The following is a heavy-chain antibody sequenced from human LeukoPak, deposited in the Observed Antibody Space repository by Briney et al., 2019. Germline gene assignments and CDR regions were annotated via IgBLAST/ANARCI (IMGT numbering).Heavy chain of an antibody. J-gene: IGHJ4*02. CDR2: ISWNSGSV. V-gene: IGHV3-9*01. CDR1: GFTFDDYA. D-gene: IGHD2-15*01. Sequence: PGGSLRLSCAASGFTFDDYAMHWVRHAPGKGLEWVSGISWNSGSVGYADSVKGRFTISRDNAKNSLYLQMDSLRAEDTALYYCAKDYQDYCSGGSCYSGVDWGQGTLVTVSS. CDR3: AKDYQDYCSGGSCYSGVD.